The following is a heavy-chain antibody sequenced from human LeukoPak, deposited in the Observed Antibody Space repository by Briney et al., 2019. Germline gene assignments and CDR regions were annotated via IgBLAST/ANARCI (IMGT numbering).Heavy chain of an antibody. D-gene: IGHD6-6*01. CDR2: INHSGST. J-gene: IGHJ4*02. V-gene: IGHV4-34*01. Sequence: PGGSLRLSCTASGLTFSSYWMTWVRQAPGKGLEWIGEINHSGSTNYNPSLKSRVTISVDTSKNQFSLKLSSVTAADTAVYYCARLSPGIAARPGGYWGQGTLVTVSS. CDR3: ARLSPGIAARPGGY. CDR1: GLTFSSYW.